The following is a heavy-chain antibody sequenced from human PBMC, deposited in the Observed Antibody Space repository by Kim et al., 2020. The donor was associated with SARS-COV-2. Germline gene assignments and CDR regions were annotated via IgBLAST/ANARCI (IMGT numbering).Heavy chain of an antibody. D-gene: IGHD3-10*01. CDR3: ARAYSGGSGSYYMAAY. J-gene: IGHJ4*02. V-gene: IGHV4-59*01. Sequence: SETLSLTCTVSGGSISSYYWSWIRQPPGKGLEWIGYFYYSGSTNYNPSLKSRVTISVDTSKNQFSLKLSSVTAADTAVYYCARAYSGGSGSYYMAAYWGQGTLVTVSS. CDR1: GGSISSYY. CDR2: FYYSGST.